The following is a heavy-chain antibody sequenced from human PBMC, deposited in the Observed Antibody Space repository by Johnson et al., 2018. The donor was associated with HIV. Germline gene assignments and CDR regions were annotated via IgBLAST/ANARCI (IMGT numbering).Heavy chain of an antibody. CDR3: TRRSPYDAFDI. J-gene: IGHJ3*02. Sequence: VQLVESGGGVVRPGGSLRLSCAASGFTFDDYAMHWVRQAPGKGLEWVSGISGSGGSTYYADSVKGRFTISRDNAKNSLDLQMNSLRAEDTAVYYCTRRSPYDAFDIWGQGTMVTVSS. CDR1: GFTFDDYA. CDR2: ISGSGGST. V-gene: IGHV3-20*04.